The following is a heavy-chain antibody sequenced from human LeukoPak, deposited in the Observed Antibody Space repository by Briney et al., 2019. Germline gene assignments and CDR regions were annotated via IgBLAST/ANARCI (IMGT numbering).Heavy chain of an antibody. D-gene: IGHD3-3*01. CDR1: GFTFSSYS. CDR2: ISSSRSYI. CDR3: ARVRNYDFWSGYQLFYYYYYGMDV. J-gene: IGHJ6*02. V-gene: IGHV3-21*01. Sequence: GGSLSLSCAASGFTFSSYSMNWVRQAPGKGLEWVSSISSSRSYIYYADSVTGRFTISRDNAKNSLYLQMNSLRAENTAVYYCARVRNYDFWSGYQLFYYYYYGMDVWGQGTTVTVSS.